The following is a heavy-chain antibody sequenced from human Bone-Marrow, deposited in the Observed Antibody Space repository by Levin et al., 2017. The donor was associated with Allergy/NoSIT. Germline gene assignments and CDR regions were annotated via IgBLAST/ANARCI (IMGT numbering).Heavy chain of an antibody. CDR3: AREGSMGRDSSSWYSFDY. Sequence: PSETLSLTCTVSGGSISSGGYYWNWIRQHPGKGLEWIGYIYYSGTTAYNPSLKSRVTISFDTSKNQFSLKLNSVTAADTAVYYCAREGSMGRDSSSWYSFDYWGQGTLVTVSS. CDR1: GGSISSGGYY. D-gene: IGHD6-13*01. CDR2: IYYSGTT. J-gene: IGHJ4*02. V-gene: IGHV4-31*03.